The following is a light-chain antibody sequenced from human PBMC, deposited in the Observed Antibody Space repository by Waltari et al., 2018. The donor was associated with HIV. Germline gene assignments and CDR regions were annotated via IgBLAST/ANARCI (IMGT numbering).Light chain of an antibody. J-gene: IGLJ2*01. V-gene: IGLV2-23*02. CDR3: CSYAGSSTYVV. Sequence: QSALTQPASVSGSPGQSITISCTGTSSDVGSYNVVSWYQQHPGKAPKLMIYEVSKRPSGVSNRFSGSKSGKTASLTISGLQAEDEADYHCCSYAGSSTYVVFGGGTKLTVL. CDR1: SSDVGSYNV. CDR2: EVS.